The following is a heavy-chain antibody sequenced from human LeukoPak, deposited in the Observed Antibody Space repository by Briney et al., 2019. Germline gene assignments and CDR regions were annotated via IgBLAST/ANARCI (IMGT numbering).Heavy chain of an antibody. Sequence: PSETLSLTCTASGGSISGYYWSWVRQPPGKGLEWIGYIYYSGSTNYNPSLKSRVTISVDTSKNQFSLKLHSVTAADTAVYYCASLRYGSGSQGALDYGSDYWGQGTLVTVSS. CDR2: IYYSGST. D-gene: IGHD3-10*01. J-gene: IGHJ4*02. CDR1: GGSISGYY. V-gene: IGHV4-59*01. CDR3: ASLRYGSGSQGALDYGSDY.